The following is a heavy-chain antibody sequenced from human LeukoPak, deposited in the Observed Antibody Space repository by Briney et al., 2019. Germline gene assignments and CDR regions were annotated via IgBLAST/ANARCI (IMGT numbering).Heavy chain of an antibody. Sequence: GSLRLSCAASGFTFSSYAMYWVRQAPGKGLECVSGIFGSGGSTHYADSVKGRFTISRDNSKNTVYLQMNSLRDEDTAVYYCAKTTTGYSSGRFPGWPVDYWGQGTLVTVSS. D-gene: IGHD6-19*01. CDR2: IFGSGGST. J-gene: IGHJ4*02. CDR3: AKTTTGYSSGRFPGWPVDY. CDR1: GFTFSSYA. V-gene: IGHV3-23*01.